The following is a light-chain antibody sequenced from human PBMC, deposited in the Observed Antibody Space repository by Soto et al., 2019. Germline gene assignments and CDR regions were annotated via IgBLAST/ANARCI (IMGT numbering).Light chain of an antibody. CDR2: GGS. V-gene: IGKV3-20*01. CDR3: HQYGSSPLT. J-gene: IGKJ4*01. CDR1: QSVSSY. Sequence: EIVLKQSPATLSLSPVERATLSCMASQSVSSYLAWYQQKPGQAPRLLIYGGSSRATGIPDRFSGGGSGTDSSLTISRLETEDFSVYYCHQYGSSPLTFGGGTKVDVK.